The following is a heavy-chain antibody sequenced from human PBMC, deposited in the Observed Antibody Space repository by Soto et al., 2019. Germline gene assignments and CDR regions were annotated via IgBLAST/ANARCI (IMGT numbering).Heavy chain of an antibody. CDR1: GFTFSSYG. CDR2: ISYDGSNK. J-gene: IGHJ6*02. Sequence: QVQLVESGGGVVQPGRSLRLSCAASGFTFSSYGMHWVRQAPGKGLEWVAVISYDGSNKYYADSVKGRFTISRDNSKNTLYLQMNILRAEDTAVYYCAKDRWLRSNYYYYGMDVWGQGTTVTVSS. D-gene: IGHD5-12*01. V-gene: IGHV3-30*18. CDR3: AKDRWLRSNYYYYGMDV.